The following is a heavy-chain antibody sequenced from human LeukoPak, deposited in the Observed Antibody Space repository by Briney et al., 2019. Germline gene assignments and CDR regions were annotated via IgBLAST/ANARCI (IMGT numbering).Heavy chain of an antibody. D-gene: IGHD6-19*01. CDR3: AQFPGIAVAGTYDY. J-gene: IGHJ4*02. CDR2: IYSGGST. Sequence: GGSLRLSCAASGFTVSSNYMSWVRQAPGKGLEWVSVIYSGGSTYYADSVKGRFTISRDNSKNTLYLQMNSLRAEDTAVYYCAQFPGIAVAGTYDYWGQGTLVTVSS. V-gene: IGHV3-53*01. CDR1: GFTVSSNY.